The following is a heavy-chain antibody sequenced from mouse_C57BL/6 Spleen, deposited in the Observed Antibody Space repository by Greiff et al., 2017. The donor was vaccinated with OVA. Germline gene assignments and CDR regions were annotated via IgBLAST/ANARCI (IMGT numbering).Heavy chain of an antibody. Sequence: QVQLQQPGAELVRPGSSVKLSCKASGYTFTSYWMHWVKQRPIQGLEWIGNIDPSDSETHYNQKFKDKATLTVDKSSSTAYMQLSSLTSEDSAVYYCAMGDYGWGLAYWGQGTLVTVSA. CDR1: GYTFTSYW. D-gene: IGHD2-4*01. CDR2: IDPSDSET. V-gene: IGHV1-52*01. CDR3: AMGDYGWGLAY. J-gene: IGHJ3*01.